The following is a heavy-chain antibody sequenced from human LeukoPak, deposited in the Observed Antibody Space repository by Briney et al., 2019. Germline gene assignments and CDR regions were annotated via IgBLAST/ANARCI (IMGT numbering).Heavy chain of an antibody. CDR2: ISGSGGTA. J-gene: IGHJ4*02. CDR3: AKGKVAAAARFDY. Sequence: GGSLRLSCAASGFTFDNFAMSWVRQAPGKGLEWVSEISGSGGTAYYADSLKGRFTISRDNSNNTLYLQMNSLRVEDMALYYCAKGKVAAAARFDYWGQGILVTVTS. V-gene: IGHV3-23*01. CDR1: GFTFDNFA. D-gene: IGHD6-13*01.